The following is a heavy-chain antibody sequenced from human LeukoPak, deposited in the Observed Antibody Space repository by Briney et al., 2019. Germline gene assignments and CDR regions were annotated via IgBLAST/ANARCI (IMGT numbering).Heavy chain of an antibody. Sequence: GGSLRLSCAVSGLTFSSSWMDWVRQAPGKGLEWVASINPNGNKKYSADSVKGRFTISRDNAENSLYLQMNSLRVEDTAFYYCARDLAYSRLDYWGQGMLVTVSS. V-gene: IGHV3-7*01. CDR1: GLTFSSSW. J-gene: IGHJ4*02. D-gene: IGHD5-18*01. CDR3: ARDLAYSRLDY. CDR2: INPNGNKK.